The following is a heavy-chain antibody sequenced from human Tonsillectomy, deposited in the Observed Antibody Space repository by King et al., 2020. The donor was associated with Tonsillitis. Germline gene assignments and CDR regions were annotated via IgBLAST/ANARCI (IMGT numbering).Heavy chain of an antibody. CDR3: ARDPVGSTHWFDP. V-gene: IGHV3-11*05. J-gene: IGHJ5*02. Sequence: VQLVESGGGLVKPGGSLRLSCAASGFTFSDYYMSWIRQAPGKGLEWFSYISTSSSYTDYADAVKGRFAITRDNAKNSLYLQMNNLRVEDTAVYYCARDPVGSTHWFDPWGQGTLVTVSS. D-gene: IGHD1-26*01. CDR1: GFTFSDYY. CDR2: ISTSSSYT.